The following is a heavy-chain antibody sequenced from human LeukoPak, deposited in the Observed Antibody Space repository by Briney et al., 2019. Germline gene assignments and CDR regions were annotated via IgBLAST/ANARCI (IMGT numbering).Heavy chain of an antibody. J-gene: IGHJ4*02. CDR2: IYYSGST. CDR1: GGSISSSSYY. V-gene: IGHV4-39*07. CDR3: ARVGYYYDSSGYYYRYYFDY. D-gene: IGHD3-22*01. Sequence: SETLSLTCTVSGGSISSSSYYWGWIRQPPGKGLEWIGSIYYSGSTYYNPSLKSRVTISVDTSKNQFSLKLSSVTAADTAVYYCARVGYYYDSSGYYYRYYFDYWGQGTLVTVSS.